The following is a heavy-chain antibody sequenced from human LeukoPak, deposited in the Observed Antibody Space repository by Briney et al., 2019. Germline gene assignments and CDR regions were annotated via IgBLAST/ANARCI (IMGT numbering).Heavy chain of an antibody. Sequence: SETLSLTCTVSGYSISSGYYWGWIRQPPGKGLEWIGSIYHSGSTYYNPSLKSRVTISVDTSKNQFSLKLSSVTAADTAVYYCARIKAGSRVLDYWGQGTLVTVSS. V-gene: IGHV4-38-2*02. CDR3: ARIKAGSRVLDY. CDR1: GYSISSGYY. J-gene: IGHJ4*02. D-gene: IGHD6-13*01. CDR2: IYHSGST.